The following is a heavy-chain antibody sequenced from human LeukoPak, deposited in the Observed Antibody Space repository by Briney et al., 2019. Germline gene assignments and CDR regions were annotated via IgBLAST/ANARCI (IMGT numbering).Heavy chain of an antibody. J-gene: IGHJ2*01. CDR1: GFTFSSYA. D-gene: IGHD5-24*01. CDR3: ARTPDGWYFDL. CDR2: IYYSGST. Sequence: GSLRLSCAASGFTFSSYAMSWIRQPPGKGLEWIGYIYYSGSTNYNPSLKSRVTISVDTSKNQFSLKLSSVTAADTAVYYCARTPDGWYFDLWGRGTLVTVSS. V-gene: IGHV4-59*01.